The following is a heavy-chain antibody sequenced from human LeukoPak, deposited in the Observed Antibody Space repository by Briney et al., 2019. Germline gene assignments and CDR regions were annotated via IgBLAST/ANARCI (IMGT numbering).Heavy chain of an antibody. D-gene: IGHD2-21*02. CDR2: ISGSGGST. J-gene: IGHJ4*02. CDR3: AKSYCGGDCYSYYFDY. CDR1: GFTFSSYG. V-gene: IGHV3-23*01. Sequence: PGGSLRLSCAASGFTFSSYGMSWVRQAPGKWLEWVSAISGSGGSTYYADSVKGRFTISRDNSKNTLYLQMNNLRAEDTAVYYCAKSYCGGDCYSYYFDYWGQGTLVTVSS.